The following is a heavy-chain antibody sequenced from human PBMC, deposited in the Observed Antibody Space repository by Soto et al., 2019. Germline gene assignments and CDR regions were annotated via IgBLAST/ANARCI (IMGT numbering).Heavy chain of an antibody. D-gene: IGHD1-26*01. J-gene: IGHJ6*02. CDR3: AVGLSGSFYQNGMDV. V-gene: IGHV1-69*06. CDR1: GGPFTNFD. Sequence: VELVQSGSEVKKPGSSVKVSCKTSGGPFTNFDVSWVRQAPGQGLEWMGGIIPIFGTTNYAQKFQDRGTITADMPTTTAYMELGSLTSDDTAVYFCAVGLSGSFYQNGMDVWGLGTTVIVS. CDR2: IIPIFGTT.